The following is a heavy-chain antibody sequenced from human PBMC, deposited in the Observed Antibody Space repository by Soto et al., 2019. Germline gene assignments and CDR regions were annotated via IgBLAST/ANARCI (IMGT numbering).Heavy chain of an antibody. CDR2: ISWNSGSI. CDR3: AKGPYYGNMQYGETFDI. CDR1: GFTFDDYA. V-gene: IGHV3-9*01. D-gene: IGHD3-22*01. J-gene: IGHJ3*02. Sequence: PGGSLRLSCAASGFTFDDYAMHWVRQAPGKGLEWVSGISWNSGSIGYADSVKGRFTISRDNAKNSLYLQMNSLRAEDTALYYCAKGPYYGNMQYGETFDIWGQGTMVTVSS.